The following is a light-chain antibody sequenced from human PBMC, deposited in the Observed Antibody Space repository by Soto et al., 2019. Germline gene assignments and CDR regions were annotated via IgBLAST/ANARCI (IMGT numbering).Light chain of an antibody. CDR2: EAS. CDR1: QSISKW. CDR3: QQYYTYPLT. J-gene: IGKJ4*01. Sequence: DIKMTQSPSTLSASVGDRVTITCRASQSISKWLVWYQQKPGKAPKFLTYEASSFKSGVPSRFSGSESGTEFTLTISSLQPDDFATYYCQQYYTYPLTFGGGTKVEIK. V-gene: IGKV1-5*03.